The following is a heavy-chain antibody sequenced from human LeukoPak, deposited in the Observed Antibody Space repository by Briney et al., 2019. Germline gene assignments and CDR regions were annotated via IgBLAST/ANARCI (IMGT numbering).Heavy chain of an antibody. J-gene: IGHJ4*03. Sequence: SETLSLTCAVSGYSISSGYYWGWIRQPPGKGLEWIGSIYHSGSTYYNPSLKSRVTISVDTSKNQFSLKLSSVTAADTAVYYCAREIGGYFDYWGQGTTVTVSS. CDR1: GYSISSGYY. V-gene: IGHV4-38-2*01. CDR2: IYHSGST. CDR3: AREIGGYFDY. D-gene: IGHD3-3*01.